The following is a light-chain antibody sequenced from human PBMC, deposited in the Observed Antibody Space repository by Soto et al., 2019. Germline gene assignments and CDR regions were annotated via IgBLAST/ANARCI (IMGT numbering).Light chain of an antibody. CDR2: EVS. V-gene: IGLV2-23*02. Sequence: QSALTQPPSAPGSPGKSITLSCPGNNIDVGNYNLVSWYQHHPGKAPKLIIYEVSKRPSGVSNRFSGSKSGDTASLTISGLQAEDEADYYCCSYAGSNYVFGTGTKVTV. CDR3: CSYAGSNYV. CDR1: NIDVGNYNL. J-gene: IGLJ1*01.